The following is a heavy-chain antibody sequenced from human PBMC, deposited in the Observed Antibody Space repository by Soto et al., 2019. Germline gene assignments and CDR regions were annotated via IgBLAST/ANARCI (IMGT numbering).Heavy chain of an antibody. CDR3: AAYNTSRHAAFDI. CDR2: MNEDANTK. CDR1: GFSFKTYW. J-gene: IGHJ3*02. Sequence: GGSLRLSCEVSGFSFKTYWMSWVRQAPGKGLEWLANMNEDANTKYYVDSVKGRFTILGDSAGNSLFLKMASLRAEDTAVYFCAAYNTSRHAAFDIWGRGTLVTVSS. V-gene: IGHV3-7*01. D-gene: IGHD1-20*01.